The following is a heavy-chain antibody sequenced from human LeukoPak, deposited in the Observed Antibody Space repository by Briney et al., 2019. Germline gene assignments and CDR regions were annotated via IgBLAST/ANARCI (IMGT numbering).Heavy chain of an antibody. CDR3: ARSYYDSRGQYAMDV. Sequence: GASVKVSCTASGYTFERYVIHWVRRAPGQSLEWMGWVNVGSGNTKYSQSFQGRVTITRDTSATTAYMELSSLRFEDAAEYYCARSYYDSRGQYAMDVWGQGTTVTVSS. D-gene: IGHD3-22*01. V-gene: IGHV1-3*01. J-gene: IGHJ6*02. CDR2: VNVGSGNT. CDR1: GYTFERYV.